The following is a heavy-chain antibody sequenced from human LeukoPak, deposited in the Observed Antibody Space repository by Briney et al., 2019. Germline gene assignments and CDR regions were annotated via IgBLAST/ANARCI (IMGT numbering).Heavy chain of an antibody. CDR3: ATTISSGPLGYYYGMDV. CDR2: ISGSGGST. J-gene: IGHJ6*02. D-gene: IGHD6-19*01. CDR1: GFTFSSYA. V-gene: IGHV3-23*01. Sequence: PGGSLRLSCAASGFTFSSYAMSWVRQAPGKGLEWVSAISGSGGSTYYADSVKGRFTISRDNSKNTLYLQMNSLRAEDTAVYYCATTISSGPLGYYYGMDVWGQGTTVTVSS.